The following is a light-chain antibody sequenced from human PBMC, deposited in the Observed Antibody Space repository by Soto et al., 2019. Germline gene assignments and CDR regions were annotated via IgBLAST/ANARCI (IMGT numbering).Light chain of an antibody. CDR1: QSILYSSNNKSY. J-gene: IGKJ1*01. Sequence: DIVMTQSPDSLAVSLGERATINCKSSQSILYSSNNKSYLAWYQQNPGHPPKLLIYWASTRESGVPDRFSGSGSGTDFTLTISSLQSEDVALYYCQQYYTTPRTFGQGTKVEIK. V-gene: IGKV4-1*01. CDR3: QQYYTTPRT. CDR2: WAS.